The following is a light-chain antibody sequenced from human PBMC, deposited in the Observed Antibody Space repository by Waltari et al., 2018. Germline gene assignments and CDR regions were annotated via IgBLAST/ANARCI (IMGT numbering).Light chain of an antibody. V-gene: IGKV3-11*01. CDR3: QQRADWLT. Sequence: EIVLTQSPATLSLSPGERATLSCRASQSVSSYLVWYQQKPCQAPRLLIYDASNRATGIPARFSGSGSGTDFTLTISTLEPEDFAVYYCQQRADWLTFGGGTKVEIK. CDR1: QSVSSY. J-gene: IGKJ4*01. CDR2: DAS.